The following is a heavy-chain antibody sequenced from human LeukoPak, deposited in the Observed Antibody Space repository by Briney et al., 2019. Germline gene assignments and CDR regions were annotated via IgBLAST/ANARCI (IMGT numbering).Heavy chain of an antibody. D-gene: IGHD4-23*01. J-gene: IGHJ4*02. V-gene: IGHV4-39*07. CDR3: ARARHYGGNSDY. CDR1: GGSISSSSYY. Sequence: SETLSLTCTVSGGSISSSSYYWGWIRQPPGKGLEWIGSIYYSGSTYYNPSLKSRVTISVDTSKNQFSLKLSSVTAADTAVYYCARARHYGGNSDYWGQGTLVTVSS. CDR2: IYYSGST.